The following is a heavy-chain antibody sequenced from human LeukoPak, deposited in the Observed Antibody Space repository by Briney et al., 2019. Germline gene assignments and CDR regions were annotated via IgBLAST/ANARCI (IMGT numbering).Heavy chain of an antibody. CDR3: ARDEGWGVDY. V-gene: IGHV3-7*04. CDR1: GFTFNNYW. CDR2: IKEDESKR. D-gene: IGHD3-10*01. J-gene: IGHJ4*02. Sequence: QAGGSLRLSCEASGFTFNNYWMNWVRQAPGKGLEWVANIKEDESKRYFADSVKGRFTISRDNAKNSVYLQMNSLRAEDTAVYYCARDEGWGVDYWGQGTLVTVSS.